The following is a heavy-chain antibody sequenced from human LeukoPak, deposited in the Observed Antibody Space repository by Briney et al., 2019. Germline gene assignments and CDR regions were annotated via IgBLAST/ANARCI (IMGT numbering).Heavy chain of an antibody. V-gene: IGHV3-48*04. CDR1: GFTFSSYS. J-gene: IGHJ4*02. D-gene: IGHD2-2*01. CDR2: ISSSSSTI. CDR3: AREGYQLLSRQYYFDY. Sequence: GGSLRLSCAASGFTFSSYSMNWVRQAPGKGLEWVSYISSSSSTIYYADSVKGRFTISRDNAKKSLYLQMNSLRAEDTAVYYCAREGYQLLSRQYYFDYWGQGTLVTVSS.